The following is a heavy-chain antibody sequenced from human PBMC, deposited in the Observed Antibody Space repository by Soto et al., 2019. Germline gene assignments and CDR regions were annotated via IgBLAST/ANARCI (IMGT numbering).Heavy chain of an antibody. Sequence: QVQLVQSGAEVKKPGSSVKVSCIASGGTFRTTAINWVRLAPGQGLEWMGGIIPTFGATNYAQHFQGRVTITADKSTGTAYMKLSSLRSEDTGVYFCASDRRGYDAFDIWGQGTMVTGSS. J-gene: IGHJ3*02. CDR2: IIPTFGAT. V-gene: IGHV1-69*14. D-gene: IGHD3-22*01. CDR1: GGTFRTTA. CDR3: ASDRRGYDAFDI.